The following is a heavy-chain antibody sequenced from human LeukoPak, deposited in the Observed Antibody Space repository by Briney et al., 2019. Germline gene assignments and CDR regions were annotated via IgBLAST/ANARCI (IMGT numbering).Heavy chain of an antibody. Sequence: GVLRLSCAASGFTFSSYWMHWVRQAPGKGLVWVSRISSDGSTTTYADSVKGRFTISRDNAKNTLYLQMNSLRAEDTVLYYCARVAEYSTAGMRYWGQGTLVTVSS. CDR1: GFTFSSYW. V-gene: IGHV3-74*01. J-gene: IGHJ4*02. D-gene: IGHD6-13*01. CDR3: ARVAEYSTAGMRY. CDR2: ISSDGSTT.